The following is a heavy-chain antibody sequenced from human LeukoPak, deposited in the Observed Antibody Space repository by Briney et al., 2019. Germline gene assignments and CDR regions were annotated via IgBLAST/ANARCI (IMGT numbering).Heavy chain of an antibody. V-gene: IGHV3-9*01. CDR3: AKDAVGYYYYMGV. D-gene: IGHD4-23*01. Sequence: GGSLRLSCAASGFTFDDYAMHWVRQAPGKGLEWVSGISWNSGSIGYADSVKGRFTISRDNAKNPLYLQMNSLRAEDTALYYCAKDAVGYYYYMGVWGKGTTVTISS. J-gene: IGHJ6*03. CDR1: GFTFDDYA. CDR2: ISWNSGSI.